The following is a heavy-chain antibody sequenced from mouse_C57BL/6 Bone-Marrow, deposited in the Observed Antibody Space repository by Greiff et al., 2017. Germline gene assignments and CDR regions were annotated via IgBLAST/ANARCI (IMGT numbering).Heavy chain of an antibody. CDR2: IDPSDSYT. CDR3: ARLGFAY. V-gene: IGHV1-59*01. Sequence: QVQLQQPGAELVRPGTSVKLSCKASGYTFTSYWMHWVKQRPGQGLEWIGVIDPSDSYTNYNQKFKGKATLTVDTSSSTAYMQLSSLPSEDSAVYSCARLGFAYWGRGTLVTVSA. J-gene: IGHJ3*01. CDR1: GYTFTSYW.